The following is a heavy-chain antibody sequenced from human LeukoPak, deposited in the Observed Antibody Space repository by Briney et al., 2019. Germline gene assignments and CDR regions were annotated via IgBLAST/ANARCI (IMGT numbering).Heavy chain of an antibody. CDR2: INPSGGST. CDR1: GYTFTSYY. D-gene: IGHD3-22*01. Sequence: GASVKVSCKASGYTFTSYYMHWVRQAPGQGLEWMGIINPSGGSTSYAQKFQGRVTMTRDTSTSTVYMELSSLRSEDTAVYYCARGFYDSSGYYYAFDYWGQGTRVTVSS. J-gene: IGHJ4*02. CDR3: ARGFYDSSGYYYAFDY. V-gene: IGHV1-46*01.